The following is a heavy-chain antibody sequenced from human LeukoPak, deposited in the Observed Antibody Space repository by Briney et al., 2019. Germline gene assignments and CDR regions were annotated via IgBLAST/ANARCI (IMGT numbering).Heavy chain of an antibody. V-gene: IGHV3-23*01. CDR3: AKEMRYYDSSGYPPDAFDI. Sequence: PGGSLRLSCAASGFTFSSYSMSWVRQAPGRGLEWVSTISGSAGSTYYADSVKGRFTISRDNSKNTLYLQMNSLRAEDTAVYYCAKEMRYYDSSGYPPDAFDIWGQGTMVTVSS. CDR2: ISGSAGST. J-gene: IGHJ3*02. CDR1: GFTFSSYS. D-gene: IGHD3-22*01.